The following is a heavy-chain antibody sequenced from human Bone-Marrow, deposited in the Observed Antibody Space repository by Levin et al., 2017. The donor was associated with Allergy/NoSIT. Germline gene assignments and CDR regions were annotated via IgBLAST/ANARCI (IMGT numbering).Heavy chain of an antibody. Sequence: GESLKISCAASGFMFDDYGMHWVRQAPGKGLEWVAVIWYDGSTKYYAESVKGRFTISRDNSKNTLSLHMDSLRAEDTAVYMCARAFQWPQWYYFASWGQGSLVTVSS. D-gene: IGHD6-19*01. V-gene: IGHV3-33*01. CDR2: IWYDGSTK. J-gene: IGHJ4*02. CDR1: GFMFDDYG. CDR3: ARAFQWPQWYYFAS.